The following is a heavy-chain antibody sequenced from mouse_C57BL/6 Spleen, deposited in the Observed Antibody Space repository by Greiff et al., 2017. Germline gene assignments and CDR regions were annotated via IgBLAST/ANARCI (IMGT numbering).Heavy chain of an antibody. Sequence: VQLQQPGAELVKPGASVKMSCKASGYTFTSYWITWVKQRPGQGLEWIGDIYPGSGSTNYNEKFKSKATLTVDTSSSTAYMQLSSLTSEDSAVYYCARERTGTSGYFDYWGQGTTLTVSS. CDR3: ARERTGTSGYFDY. V-gene: IGHV1-55*01. D-gene: IGHD4-1*01. CDR1: GYTFTSYW. CDR2: IYPGSGST. J-gene: IGHJ2*01.